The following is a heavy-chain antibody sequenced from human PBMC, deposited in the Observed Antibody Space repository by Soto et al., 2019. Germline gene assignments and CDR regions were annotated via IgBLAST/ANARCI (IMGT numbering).Heavy chain of an antibody. J-gene: IGHJ4*02. D-gene: IGHD6-19*01. Sequence: VQLVESGGGVVQPGRSLRLSCAASGFTFSDYAMHWVRQAPGKGLEWVAVVSHAGRNTHYADSVKGRVTISRDGSKNTGSVEMTSLRAEATAVDSGAKGGRQWVGTSGFDYWGQGAVVTVSA. V-gene: IGHV3-30*18. CDR3: AKGGRQWVGTSGFDY. CDR2: VSHAGRNT. CDR1: GFTFSDYA.